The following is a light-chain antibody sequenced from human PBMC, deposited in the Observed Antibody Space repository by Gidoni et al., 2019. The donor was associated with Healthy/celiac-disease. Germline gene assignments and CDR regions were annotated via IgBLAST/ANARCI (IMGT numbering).Light chain of an antibody. CDR1: QSVSSY. Sequence: EIVLTQSPATLSLSPGERATHTCRASQSVSSYLAWYQQKPGQAPKLLIYGASNRATGIPARFSGSGSGTDFTLTISSLEPEDFAVYYCQQRNNWPPLTFGRGTKVEIK. CDR2: GAS. CDR3: QQRNNWPPLT. V-gene: IGKV3-11*01. J-gene: IGKJ4*01.